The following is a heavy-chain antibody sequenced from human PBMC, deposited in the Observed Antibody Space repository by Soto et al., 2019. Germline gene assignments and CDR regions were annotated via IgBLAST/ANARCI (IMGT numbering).Heavy chain of an antibody. V-gene: IGHV3-30*18. D-gene: IGHD3-3*01. CDR3: AKTHYDFWSGFPSDSGMHV. CDR1: GFTFSSYG. CDR2: ISYDGSNK. J-gene: IGHJ6*02. Sequence: PGGSLRLSCAASGFTFSSYGMHWVRQAPGKGLEWVAVISYDGSNKYYADSVKGRFTISRDNSKNTLYLQMNSLRAEDTAVYYCAKTHYDFWSGFPSDSGMHVWGQANTVTVSS.